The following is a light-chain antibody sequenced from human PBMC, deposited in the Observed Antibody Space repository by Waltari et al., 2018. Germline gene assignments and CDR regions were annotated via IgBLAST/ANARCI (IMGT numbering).Light chain of an antibody. J-gene: IGLJ2*01. CDR1: TSNVGGTT. Sequence: QSVLTQPASASGTPGQRVTISCCGSTSNVGGTTVNWYQQFPGPAPKLLIYIYNLRPSGIPDRFSGSKSGTSASLAISGLQSEDEADYYCAVWDDSLNGPVFGGGTKLTVL. V-gene: IGLV1-44*01. CDR3: AVWDDSLNGPV. CDR2: IYN.